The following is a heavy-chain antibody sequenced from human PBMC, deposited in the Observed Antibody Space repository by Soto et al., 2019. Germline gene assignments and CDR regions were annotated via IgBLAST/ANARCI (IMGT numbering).Heavy chain of an antibody. Sequence: GGSLRLSCAASGFTFSSYSMNWVRQAPGKGLEWVSYISSSSSTIYYADSVKGRFTISRDNAKNSLYLQMNSLRDEDTAVYYCARGPDFWSGYYSGYYYGMDVWGQGTTVTVSS. CDR2: ISSSSSTI. V-gene: IGHV3-48*02. CDR1: GFTFSSYS. J-gene: IGHJ6*02. D-gene: IGHD3-3*01. CDR3: ARGPDFWSGYYSGYYYGMDV.